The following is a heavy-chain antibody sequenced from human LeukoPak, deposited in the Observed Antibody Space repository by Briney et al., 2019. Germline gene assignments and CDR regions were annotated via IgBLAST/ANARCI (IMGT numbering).Heavy chain of an antibody. CDR3: AIIVDILTGYYPYGMDV. Sequence: GASVKVSCKASGYTFTSYDINWVRQATGQGLEWMGWMNPNSGNTGYAQKFQGRVTMTRNTSISTAYMELSSLRSEDTAVYYCAIIVDILTGYYPYGMDVWGQGITVTVSS. V-gene: IGHV1-8*01. J-gene: IGHJ6*02. CDR1: GYTFTSYD. D-gene: IGHD3-9*01. CDR2: MNPNSGNT.